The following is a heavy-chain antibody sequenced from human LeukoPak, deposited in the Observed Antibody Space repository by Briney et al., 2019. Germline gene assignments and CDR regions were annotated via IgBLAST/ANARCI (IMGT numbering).Heavy chain of an antibody. D-gene: IGHD5-24*01. CDR3: AKSREEIRGLDAFDI. V-gene: IGHV4-31*03. CDR1: GGSISSDDYC. J-gene: IGHJ3*02. Sequence: SQTLSLTCSVSGGSISSDDYCWDWIRQHPGKGLEWIGYIYYSGSTYYNPSLKSRVALSVDTSKNQCSLKLSSLTAACTAVYYCAKSREEIRGLDAFDIWGEGTMVTVSS. CDR2: IYYSGST.